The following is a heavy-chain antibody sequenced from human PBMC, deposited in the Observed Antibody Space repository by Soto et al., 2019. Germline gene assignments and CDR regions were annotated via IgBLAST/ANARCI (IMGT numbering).Heavy chain of an antibody. CDR3: ARDNTLLWFGEFEGPTQKYYYYYGMDV. CDR1: GGSISSYY. Sequence: SETLSLTCTVSGGSISSYYWSWIRQPAGKGLEWIGRIYTSGSTNYNPSLKSRVTMSVDTSKNQFSLKLSSVTAADTAVYYCARDNTLLWFGEFEGPTQKYYYYYGMDVWGQGTTVTVS. D-gene: IGHD3-10*01. CDR2: IYTSGST. J-gene: IGHJ6*02. V-gene: IGHV4-4*07.